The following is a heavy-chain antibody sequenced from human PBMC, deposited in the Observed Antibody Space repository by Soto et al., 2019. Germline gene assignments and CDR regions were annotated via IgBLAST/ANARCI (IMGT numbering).Heavy chain of an antibody. Sequence: SETLSLTCAVYGGSFSGYYWSWIRQPPGKGLEWIGEINHSGSTNYSPSLKSRVTISVDTSKNQFSLKLSSVTAADTAVYYCARLRSGFRYYYGMDVWGQGTTVTSP. J-gene: IGHJ6*02. D-gene: IGHD3-3*01. V-gene: IGHV4-34*01. CDR1: GGSFSGYY. CDR2: INHSGST. CDR3: ARLRSGFRYYYGMDV.